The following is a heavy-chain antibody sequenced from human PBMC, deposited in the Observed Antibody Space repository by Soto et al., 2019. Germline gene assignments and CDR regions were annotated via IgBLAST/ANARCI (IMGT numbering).Heavy chain of an antibody. Sequence: EVQLVESGGGLVQPGGSLRLSCAASGFTFSSYSMNWVRQAPGKGLEWVSYISSSSTIYYADSVKGRFTISRDNAKNSLYLQMNSLRDEDTAVYYCARDYKYDYSSCDYWGQGTLVTVSS. V-gene: IGHV3-48*02. D-gene: IGHD6-6*01. J-gene: IGHJ4*02. CDR2: ISSSSTI. CDR3: ARDYKYDYSSCDY. CDR1: GFTFSSYS.